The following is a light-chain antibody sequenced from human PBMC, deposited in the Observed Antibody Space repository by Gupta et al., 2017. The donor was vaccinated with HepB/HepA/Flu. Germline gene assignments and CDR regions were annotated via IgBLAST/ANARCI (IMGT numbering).Light chain of an antibody. Sequence: DIQMTQSPSSVSASVGDRVSITCRASQGISNWLAWYQQKPGKAPELLIYAASNLQSGVPSRFSGSGSGTDFTLTISSLQPEDLATYYCQQTNSYLAVTFGGGTKVEI. V-gene: IGKV1-12*01. CDR2: AAS. CDR1: QGISNW. J-gene: IGKJ4*01. CDR3: QQTNSYLAVT.